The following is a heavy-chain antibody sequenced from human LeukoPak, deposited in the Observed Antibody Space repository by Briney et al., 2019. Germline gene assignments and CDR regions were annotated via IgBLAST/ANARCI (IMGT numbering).Heavy chain of an antibody. CDR2: INHSGST. J-gene: IGHJ4*02. CDR3: ARGSLQLWLRRNSYYFDY. Sequence: PSETLSLTCTVSGGSISSYYWSWIRQPPGKGLEWIGEINHSGSTNYNPSLKSRVTISVDTSKNQFSLKLSSVTAADTAVYYCARGSLQLWLRRNSYYFDYWGQGTLVTVSS. D-gene: IGHD5-18*01. V-gene: IGHV4-34*01. CDR1: GGSISSYY.